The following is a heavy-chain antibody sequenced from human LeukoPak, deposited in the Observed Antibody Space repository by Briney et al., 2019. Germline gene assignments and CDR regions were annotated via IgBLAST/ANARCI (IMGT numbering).Heavy chain of an antibody. Sequence: PAETLSLTCSVSGGSMFSYYWNWIRQSPGKGLEWIGFVYSNGMTTYNHSLRSRGTISIATSRNQFSLRLTSVTAADTATYYCTRRAYYDSSGYNPTAGYFDLWGRGTLVTVSS. CDR2: VYSNGMT. CDR3: TRRAYYDSSGYNPTAGYFDL. D-gene: IGHD3-22*01. J-gene: IGHJ2*01. V-gene: IGHV4-4*08. CDR1: GGSMFSYY.